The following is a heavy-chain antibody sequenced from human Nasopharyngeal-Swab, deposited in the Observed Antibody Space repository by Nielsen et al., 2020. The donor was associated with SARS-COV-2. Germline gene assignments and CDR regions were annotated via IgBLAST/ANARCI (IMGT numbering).Heavy chain of an antibody. Sequence: SETLSLTCTVSGGSISSYYWSWIRQPPGKGLEWIGYIYYSGSTNYNPSLKSRVTISVDTSKDQFSLKLSSVTAADTAVYYCAREVTNYGMDVWGQGTTVTVSS. CDR2: IYYSGST. CDR1: GGSISSYY. D-gene: IGHD4-17*01. CDR3: AREVTNYGMDV. V-gene: IGHV4-59*01. J-gene: IGHJ6*02.